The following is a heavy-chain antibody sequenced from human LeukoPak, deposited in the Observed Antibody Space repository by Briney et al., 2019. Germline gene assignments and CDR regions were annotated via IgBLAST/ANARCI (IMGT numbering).Heavy chain of an antibody. CDR1: GGSISSYY. CDR2: IYYSGST. D-gene: IGHD3-9*01. J-gene: IGHJ4*02. CDR3: ARSIRHYDILTGYYPPTYFDY. V-gene: IGHV4-59*01. Sequence: PSETLSLTCTVSGGSISSYYWSWIRQPPGKGLEWIRYIYYSGSTNYNPSLKSRVTISVDTSKNQFSLKLSSVTAADTAVYYCARSIRHYDILTGYYPPTYFDYWGQGTLVTVSS.